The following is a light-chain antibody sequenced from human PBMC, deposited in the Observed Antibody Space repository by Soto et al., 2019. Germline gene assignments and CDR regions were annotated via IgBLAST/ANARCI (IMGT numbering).Light chain of an antibody. Sequence: DLQVTQSPPTLSASVGARVTITCRASQDISNWLAWYQQKPGRAPNLLIYGASNLQRGVPSRFSGSGYGTAGTITLRSLRPEDCSTYYCQQVDRFPFTFGPGTKVDTK. J-gene: IGKJ3*01. V-gene: IGKV1-12*02. CDR1: QDISNW. CDR3: QQVDRFPFT. CDR2: GAS.